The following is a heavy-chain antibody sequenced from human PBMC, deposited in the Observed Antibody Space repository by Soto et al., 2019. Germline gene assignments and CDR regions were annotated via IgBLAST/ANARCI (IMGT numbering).Heavy chain of an antibody. D-gene: IGHD3-22*01. CDR3: ARGTIGRISYYSDIRGPDWFDP. Sequence: PSETLSLTCTVYGGSFSGYYWSWIRQPPGKGLEWIGEINHSGSTNYNPSLKSRVTISVDTSKNQFSLKLSSVTAADTAVYFCARGTIGRISYYSDIRGPDWFDPWGQGTLVTVS. V-gene: IGHV4-34*01. J-gene: IGHJ5*02. CDR2: INHSGST. CDR1: GGSFSGYY.